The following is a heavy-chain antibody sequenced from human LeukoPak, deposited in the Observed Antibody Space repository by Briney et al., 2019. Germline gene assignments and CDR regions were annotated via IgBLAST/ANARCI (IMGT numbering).Heavy chain of an antibody. Sequence: GGSLRLSCAASGFTFSSYAMHWVRQAPGKGLEWVAVISYDGSNKKYADSVKGRFTISRDNSKNTVYLQMNSVRAEDTAVYYCARGAARMVEMATIISFEYWGQGTLVTVSS. CDR3: ARGAARMVEMATIISFEY. D-gene: IGHD5-24*01. V-gene: IGHV3-30*04. J-gene: IGHJ4*02. CDR1: GFTFSSYA. CDR2: ISYDGSNK.